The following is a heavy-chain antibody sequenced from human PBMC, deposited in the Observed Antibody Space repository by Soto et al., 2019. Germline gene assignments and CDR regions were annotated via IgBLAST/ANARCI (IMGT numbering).Heavy chain of an antibody. V-gene: IGHV4-39*01. CDR1: GDSFRSRDHY. CDR2: IFYSGST. Sequence: QLLLQQSGPGLLKPSETLSLTCTVSGDSFRSRDHYWGWIRQPPGKGLEWIGSIFYSGSTYYNPSLKGRVTISVDTSKNQVSLKVSSVTAADTAVYYCAKHDRGDFPDCWGQGTLVAVSS. CDR3: AKHDRGDFPDC. D-gene: IGHD3-10*01. J-gene: IGHJ4*02.